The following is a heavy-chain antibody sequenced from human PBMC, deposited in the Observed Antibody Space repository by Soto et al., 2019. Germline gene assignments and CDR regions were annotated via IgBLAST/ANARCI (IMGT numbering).Heavy chain of an antibody. D-gene: IGHD2-2*01. CDR3: ARRKDSSRYFYGMDV. Sequence: QVVLQQWGAGLLKPSQTLSLTCGVQGGSFTDYFWTWIRLTPGKGLEWIGEVHHTGTSYYNPSLKSRLTVSVDTSKSQFSLTLTSVTATDTGTYYCARRKDSSRYFYGMDVWGQGTTVVVS. CDR2: VHHTGTS. J-gene: IGHJ6*02. V-gene: IGHV4-34*02. CDR1: GGSFTDYF.